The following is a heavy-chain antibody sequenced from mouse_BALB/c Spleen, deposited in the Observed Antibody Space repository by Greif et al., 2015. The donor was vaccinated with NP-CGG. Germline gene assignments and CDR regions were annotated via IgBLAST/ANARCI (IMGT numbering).Heavy chain of an antibody. CDR3: ARYYRYPYYAMDY. J-gene: IGHJ4*01. Sequence: VQLQQSGAELVKPGASVKLSCTASGFNIKDTYMHWVKQRPEQGLEWIGRIDPANGNTKYDPKFQGKATITADTSSNTAYLQLSSLTSEDTAVYYCARYYRYPYYAMDYWGQGTSVTVSS. D-gene: IGHD2-14*01. CDR1: GFNIKDTY. CDR2: IDPANGNT. V-gene: IGHV14-3*02.